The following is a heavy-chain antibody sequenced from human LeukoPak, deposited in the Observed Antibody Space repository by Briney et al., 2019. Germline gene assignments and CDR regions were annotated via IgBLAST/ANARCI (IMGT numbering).Heavy chain of an antibody. CDR1: GGSINSGSYF. CDR2: IYTSGIT. J-gene: IGHJ4*02. V-gene: IGHV4-61*02. D-gene: IGHD1-26*01. CDR3: ARSNSGSYRELDY. Sequence: SQTLSLTCTVSGGSINSGSYFWSWIRQPAGKGLEWIGRIYTSGITNYNSSLMSRATISIDTSKNQFSLKLGSVTAADTAVYYCARSNSGSYRELDYWGQGALVTVPS.